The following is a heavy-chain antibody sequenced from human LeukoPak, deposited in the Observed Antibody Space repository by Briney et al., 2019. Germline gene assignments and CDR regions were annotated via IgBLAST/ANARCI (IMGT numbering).Heavy chain of an antibody. CDR3: ARDPSLLWFGESHYYFDY. Sequence: GRSLRLSCAASGFTFSSYSMHWVRQAPGKGLEWVAVIWYDGSNKYYADSVKGRFTISRDNSKNTLYLQMNSLRAEDTAVYYCARDPSLLWFGESHYYFDYWGQGTLVTVSS. D-gene: IGHD3-10*01. CDR2: IWYDGSNK. V-gene: IGHV3-33*01. J-gene: IGHJ4*02. CDR1: GFTFSSYS.